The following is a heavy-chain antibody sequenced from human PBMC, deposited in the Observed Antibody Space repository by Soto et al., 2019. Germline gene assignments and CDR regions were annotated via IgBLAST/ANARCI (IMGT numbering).Heavy chain of an antibody. CDR3: ARHGAPRLIAAGFDY. Sequence: QLQLQESGPGLVKPSETLSLTCTVSGDSISSTSYSWGWIRQPPGKGLEWIGSINYSGITYYNLSLESRVTIRVDTSQNQFSLRLRSVTAADTAVYYCARHGAPRLIAAGFDYWGQRTLVTVSS. CDR1: GDSISSTSYS. D-gene: IGHD3-16*01. J-gene: IGHJ4*02. CDR2: INYSGIT. V-gene: IGHV4-39*01.